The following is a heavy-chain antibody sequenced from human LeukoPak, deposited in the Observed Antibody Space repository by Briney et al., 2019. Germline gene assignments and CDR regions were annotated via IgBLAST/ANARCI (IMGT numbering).Heavy chain of an antibody. CDR3: AREMGIAVAGTRWFDP. Sequence: PSETLSLTCTVSGGSISSYYWSWIRQPAGKGLEWIGRIYTSGSTNYNPSLKRRVTMSVDPSKNQFSLKLSSVTAADTAVYYCAREMGIAVAGTRWFDPWGQGTLVTVSS. J-gene: IGHJ5*02. V-gene: IGHV4-4*07. CDR2: IYTSGST. CDR1: GGSISSYY. D-gene: IGHD6-19*01.